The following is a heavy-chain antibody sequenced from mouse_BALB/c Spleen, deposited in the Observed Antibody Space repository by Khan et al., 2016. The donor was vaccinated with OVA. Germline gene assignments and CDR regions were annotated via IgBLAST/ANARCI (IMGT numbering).Heavy chain of an antibody. CDR3: ARNSYRYDFTY. V-gene: IGHV2-4-1*01. J-gene: IGHJ3*01. CDR1: GFSLITYG. CDR2: IWSDGST. Sequence: VQLQESGPGLVQPSQSLSITCTVSGFSLITYGVHWVRQSPGKGLEWLGVIWSDGSTDYNAAFISRLIITKDNSKSQVFFKMNSLQADGTAIYYCARNSYRYDFTYWGRGTLVTVSA. D-gene: IGHD2-12*01.